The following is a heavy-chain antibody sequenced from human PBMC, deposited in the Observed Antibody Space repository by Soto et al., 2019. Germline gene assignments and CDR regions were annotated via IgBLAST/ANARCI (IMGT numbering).Heavy chain of an antibody. V-gene: IGHV1-69*02. CDR1: GGTFSSYT. CDR2: IIPILGIA. CDR3: ARTYYYGSGSYSYDY. D-gene: IGHD3-10*01. J-gene: IGHJ4*02. Sequence: APVKVCCKASGGTFSSYTLSWVCQAPGQGLEWMGRIIPILGIANYAQKFQGRVTITADKSTSTAYMELSSLRSEDTAVYYCARTYYYGSGSYSYDYWGQGTLVTVSS.